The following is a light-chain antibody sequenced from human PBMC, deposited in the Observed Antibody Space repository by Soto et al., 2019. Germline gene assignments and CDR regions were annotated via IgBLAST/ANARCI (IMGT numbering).Light chain of an antibody. CDR2: EVS. CDR3: SSYTTSRTLV. V-gene: IGLV2-14*01. J-gene: IGLJ3*02. Sequence: QSALTQPASVSGSPGQSITISCTGTSSDVGIYNYVSWYQQHPGKAPKLMIYEVSNRPSGVSNRFSGSKSGNTASLTISGLQAEDEADYYCSSYTTSRTLVFGGGTKLTV. CDR1: SSDVGIYNY.